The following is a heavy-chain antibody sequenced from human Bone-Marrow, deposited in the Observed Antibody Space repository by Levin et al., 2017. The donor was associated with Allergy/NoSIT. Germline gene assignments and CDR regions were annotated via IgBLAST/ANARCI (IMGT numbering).Heavy chain of an antibody. Sequence: PGGSLRLSCAASGFTFSSYAMTWVRQAPGKGLEWVSTISGSGSSGNIYYAASVEGRFTISRDNSKRTLYLQMNSLRAEDTAVYYCVHSPHVRLLGVFDSWGQGTLVTVSS. CDR1: GFTFSSYA. D-gene: IGHD5-12*01. J-gene: IGHJ4*02. V-gene: IGHV3-23*01. CDR2: ISGSGSSGNI. CDR3: VHSPHVRLLGVFDS.